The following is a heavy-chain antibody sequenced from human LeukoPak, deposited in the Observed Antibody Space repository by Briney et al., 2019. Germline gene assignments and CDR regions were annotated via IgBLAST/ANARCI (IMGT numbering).Heavy chain of an antibody. D-gene: IGHD4-23*01. V-gene: IGHV3-74*03. CDR1: GFTFSTYW. J-gene: IGHJ4*02. Sequence: GGSLILACAASGFTFSTYWMHWVRQAPGKGLVWVSRIKSDGSSIMYADSVRGRFTISRDNAKNTLYPQMNSLRAEDTAVYYCARDLDYGGRSNFDHWGQGTLVTVSS. CDR2: IKSDGSSI. CDR3: ARDLDYGGRSNFDH.